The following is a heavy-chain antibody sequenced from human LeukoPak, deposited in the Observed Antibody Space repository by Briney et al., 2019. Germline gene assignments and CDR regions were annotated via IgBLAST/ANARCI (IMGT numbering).Heavy chain of an antibody. D-gene: IGHD6-19*01. Sequence: AGESLKISCKGSGYSFTSYWIGWVGQMPGKGLEWMGIIYPGDSDTRYSPSFQGQVTISADKSISTAYLQWSSLKASDTAMYYCARLARYNSGWYFDSWGQGTLVSVSS. CDR1: GYSFTSYW. V-gene: IGHV5-51*01. J-gene: IGHJ4*02. CDR3: ARLARYNSGWYFDS. CDR2: IYPGDSDT.